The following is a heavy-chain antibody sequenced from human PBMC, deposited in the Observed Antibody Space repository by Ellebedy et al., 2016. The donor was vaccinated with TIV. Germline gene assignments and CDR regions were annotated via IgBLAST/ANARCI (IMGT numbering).Heavy chain of an antibody. Sequence: GESLKISCKVSGYSFTSYWIGWVRQMSGKGLEWMGIIYPGDSYTTYSPSFQGQVTISADKSISTAYLQWSSLKASDTAMYYCARQGISVAGPFDSWGQGSLVTVSS. CDR2: IYPGDSYT. CDR3: ARQGISVAGPFDS. CDR1: GYSFTSYW. V-gene: IGHV5-51*01. D-gene: IGHD6-19*01. J-gene: IGHJ4*02.